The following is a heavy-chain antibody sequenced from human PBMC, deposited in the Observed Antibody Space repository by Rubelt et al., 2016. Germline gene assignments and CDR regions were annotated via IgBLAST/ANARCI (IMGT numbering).Heavy chain of an antibody. CDR3: ARVAYSSNWYPDF. Sequence: GSLRLSCAASGFSFSMYWMHWVRQVPGKGLVWVSRINPDGSSTSYADSVKGRFTISRDNAKNTLYLQMNSLRAEDTAVYYCARVAYSSNWYPDFWGQGTLVTVSS. CDR1: GFSFSMYW. V-gene: IGHV3-74*01. CDR2: INPDGSST. D-gene: IGHD2-2*01. J-gene: IGHJ4*02.